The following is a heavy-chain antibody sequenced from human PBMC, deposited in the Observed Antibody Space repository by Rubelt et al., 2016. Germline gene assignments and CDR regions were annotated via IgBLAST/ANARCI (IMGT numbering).Heavy chain of an antibody. CDR1: GGSISSYY. J-gene: IGHJ6*02. CDR2: LYYSGRT. Sequence: QVQLQESGPGLVKPSETLSLPCTVSGGSISSYYWSWIRQPPGKGLAWIGYLYYSGRTNYNPSHKSRVTMSVETAKNQLSLKVGSVTAGDTAVYYCARTECGGDCQTDYYDYGMDVWGQGTTVTVSS. D-gene: IGHD2-21*02. CDR3: ARTECGGDCQTDYYDYGMDV. V-gene: IGHV4-59*08.